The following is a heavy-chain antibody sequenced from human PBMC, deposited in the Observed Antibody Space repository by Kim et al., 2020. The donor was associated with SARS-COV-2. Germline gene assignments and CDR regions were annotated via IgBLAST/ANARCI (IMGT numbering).Heavy chain of an antibody. CDR1: GFTFSGSA. CDR3: TRHTWYSGRGGYYYGMDV. CDR2: IRSKANSYAT. D-gene: IGHD1-26*01. Sequence: GGSLRLTCAASGFTFSGSAMHWVRQASGKGLEWVGRIRSKANSYATAYAASVKGRFTISRDDSKNTAYLQMNSLKTEDTAVYYCTRHTWYSGRGGYYYGMDVWGQGTTVTVSS. V-gene: IGHV3-73*01. J-gene: IGHJ6*02.